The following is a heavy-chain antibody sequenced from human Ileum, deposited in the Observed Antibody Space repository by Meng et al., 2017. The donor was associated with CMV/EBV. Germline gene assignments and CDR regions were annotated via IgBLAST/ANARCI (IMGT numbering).Heavy chain of an antibody. D-gene: IGHD5-12*01. Sequence: GESLKISCLASGFTFNNHWTNWVPQAPGKGLEWVADISQDGSQTYYGVSVKGRFTISRDNAKNSLYLQMNSLRADDTALYYCVRDPPVDGGVTFDFWGQGIVVTVSS. CDR1: GFTFNNHW. CDR3: VRDPPVDGGVTFDF. CDR2: ISQDGSQT. J-gene: IGHJ4*02. V-gene: IGHV3-7*01.